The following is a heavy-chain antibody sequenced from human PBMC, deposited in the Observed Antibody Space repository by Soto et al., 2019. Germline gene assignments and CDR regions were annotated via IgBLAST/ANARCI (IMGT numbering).Heavy chain of an antibody. CDR3: ARRGAYCGGDCYSNWFDP. CDR1: GGSISSSSYY. Sequence: LSLTCTVSGGSISSSSYYWGWIRQPPGKGLEWIGSIYYSGSTYYNPSLKSRVTISVDTSKNQFSLKLSSVTAADTAVYYCARRGAYCGGDCYSNWFDPWGQGTLVTVSS. V-gene: IGHV4-39*01. D-gene: IGHD2-21*02. J-gene: IGHJ5*02. CDR2: IYYSGST.